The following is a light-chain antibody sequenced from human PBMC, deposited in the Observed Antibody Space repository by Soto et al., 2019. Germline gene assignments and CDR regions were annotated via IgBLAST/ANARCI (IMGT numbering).Light chain of an antibody. CDR1: SSDVGGYNY. CDR3: SSYTSSSTLYV. V-gene: IGLV2-14*01. J-gene: IGLJ1*01. Sequence: QSALTQPAAVSGSPGQSITISCTGTSSDVGGYNYVSWYQQHPGKAPKLMIYEVSNRPSGVSNRFSGSKSGNTASLTISGLQAEYEADYYCSSYTSSSTLYVFGTGTKLTFL. CDR2: EVS.